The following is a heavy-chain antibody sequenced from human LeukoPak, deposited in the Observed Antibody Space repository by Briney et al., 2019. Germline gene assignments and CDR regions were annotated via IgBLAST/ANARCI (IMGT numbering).Heavy chain of an antibody. J-gene: IGHJ4*02. Sequence: GGSLRLSCAASDFTFITYAMSWVRQAPGKGLEWLSTISGGGGSTYYADSVKGRFTISRDNSKNTLYLHMKSLRAEDTAVYYCAKGSGWLLPQYFDFWGQGTLVTVSS. V-gene: IGHV3-23*01. CDR1: DFTFITYA. D-gene: IGHD2-21*01. CDR3: AKGSGWLLPQYFDF. CDR2: ISGGGGST.